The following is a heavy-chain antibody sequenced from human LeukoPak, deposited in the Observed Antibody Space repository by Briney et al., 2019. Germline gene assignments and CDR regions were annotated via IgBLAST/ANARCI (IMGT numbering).Heavy chain of an antibody. CDR1: GYTFTGYY. V-gene: IGHV1-2*02. CDR3: AREGYCSSTSCNGFFDY. CDR2: INPNSGGT. Sequence: ASVKVSCKASGYTFTGYYMHWVRQAPGQGLEWMGWINPNSGGTNYAQKFQGRVTMTRDTSISTAYMELSRLRSDDTAVYYCAREGYCSSTSCNGFFDYWGQGTLVTVSS. J-gene: IGHJ4*02. D-gene: IGHD2-2*01.